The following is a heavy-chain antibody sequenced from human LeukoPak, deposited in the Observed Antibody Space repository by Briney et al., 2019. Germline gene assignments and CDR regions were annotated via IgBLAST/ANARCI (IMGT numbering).Heavy chain of an antibody. D-gene: IGHD1-1*01. CDR2: IKYDGNEE. J-gene: IGHJ4*02. CDR3: KSGGAAPGSFDY. Sequence: PGGSLRLSCAASGFSFSSYSMKWVRQAPGKGLEWVANIKYDGNEEYYVDSVKGRFTISRDNAKNSLYLQLNSLRVEDTAVYYCKSGGAAPGSFDYWGQGTLVTVSP. CDR1: GFSFSSYS. V-gene: IGHV3-7*01.